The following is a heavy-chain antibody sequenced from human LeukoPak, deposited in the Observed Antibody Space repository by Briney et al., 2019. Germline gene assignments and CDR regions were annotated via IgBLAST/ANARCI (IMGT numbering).Heavy chain of an antibody. V-gene: IGHV3-48*01. J-gene: IGHJ4*02. CDR2: ISSSSTTI. CDR1: GFSFSIYS. D-gene: IGHD3-9*01. CDR3: ARGGHDSLTGNFDY. Sequence: SGGSLRLSCAASGFSFSIYSMNWVRQAPGKGLEWVSYISSSSTTIHYADSVKGRFTISRDNANNSLYPQMSSLRAEDTAVYYCARGGHDSLTGNFDYWGQGTLATVSS.